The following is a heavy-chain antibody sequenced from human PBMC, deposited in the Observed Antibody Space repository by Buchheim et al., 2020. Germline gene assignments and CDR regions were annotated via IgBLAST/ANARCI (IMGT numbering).Heavy chain of an antibody. CDR2: ISGYNGNT. CDR1: GYPFTNFG. Sequence: QVHLLQSGGDVRKPGASVKVSCKASGYPFTNFGISWVRQAPGQGLEWMGWISGYNGNTDYAQKFQGRVTMTTDISTNTAYMELRSLRSDDAAVYYCARDSSGWYYYYYGMDVWGQGTT. CDR3: ARDSSGWYYYYYGMDV. V-gene: IGHV1-18*01. J-gene: IGHJ6*02. D-gene: IGHD6-19*01.